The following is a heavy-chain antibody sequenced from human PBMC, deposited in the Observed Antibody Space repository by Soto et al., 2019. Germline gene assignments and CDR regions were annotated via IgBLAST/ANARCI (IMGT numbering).Heavy chain of an antibody. CDR1: GDAFTGYV. CDR3: ARDLGGWDFDY. V-gene: IGHV1-18*01. D-gene: IGHD6-19*01. CDR2: ISAYNGNT. Sequence: SLKLSCKTCGDAFTGYVIGWVRQAPGQGLEWMGWISAYNGNTNYAQKLQGRVTMTTDTSTSTAYRELRSLRSDDTAVYYCARDLGGWDFDYWGQGTLVTVSS. J-gene: IGHJ4*02.